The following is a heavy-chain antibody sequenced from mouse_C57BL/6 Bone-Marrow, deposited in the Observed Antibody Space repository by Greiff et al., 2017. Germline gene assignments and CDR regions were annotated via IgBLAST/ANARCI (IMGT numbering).Heavy chain of an antibody. J-gene: IGHJ4*01. CDR2: IYPGSGNT. Sequence: VMLVESGAELVRPGASVKLSCKASGYTFTDYYINWVKQRPGQGLEWIARIYPGSGNTYYNEKFKGKATLTAEKSSSTAYMQLSSLTSEDSAVYFCARAFYGSPYYYAMDYWGQGTSVTVSS. V-gene: IGHV1-76*01. CDR1: GYTFTDYY. D-gene: IGHD1-1*01. CDR3: ARAFYGSPYYYAMDY.